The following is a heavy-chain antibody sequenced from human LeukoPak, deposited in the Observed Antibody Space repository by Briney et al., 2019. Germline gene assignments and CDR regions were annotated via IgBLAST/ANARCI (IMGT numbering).Heavy chain of an antibody. Sequence: SETLSLTCTVSGGSISSYYWNWIRQSPSRGLEWLGRTYYRSQWHNDYARSVMSRISVDPDTSKYQFSLHLSSVTPDDPAVYYCASGYAFDVWGRGTMVTVSS. CDR1: GGSISSYY. CDR2: TYYRSQWHN. CDR3: ASGYAFDV. V-gene: IGHV6-1*01. J-gene: IGHJ3*01.